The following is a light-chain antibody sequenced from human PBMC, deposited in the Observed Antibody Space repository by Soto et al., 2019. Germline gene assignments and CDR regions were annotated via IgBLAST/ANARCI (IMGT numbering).Light chain of an antibody. Sequence: QSALTQPPSVSAAPGQKVSISCSGSSSNVGKNYVSWYQQVPGTAPKLLIYDNNKRPTGIPDRVSGSKSGTSATLDITGLQSGDEADYYCGTWDSSLSGVIFGGGTKLTVL. CDR1: SSNVGKNY. CDR2: DNN. CDR3: GTWDSSLSGVI. J-gene: IGLJ2*01. V-gene: IGLV1-51*01.